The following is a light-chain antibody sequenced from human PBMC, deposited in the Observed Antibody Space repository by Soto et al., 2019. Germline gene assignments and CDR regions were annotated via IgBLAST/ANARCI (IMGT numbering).Light chain of an antibody. Sequence: DIQMTQSPSTLSASVGDRVTITCQASQNINRWLAWYQQKPGKGPMLLIYDASSLESGAPSRFSGSGSGTEFTLTISSLQPGDFATYYCQQYSRHWTFGQGTKVEIK. CDR3: QQYSRHWT. CDR1: QNINRW. V-gene: IGKV1-5*01. J-gene: IGKJ1*01. CDR2: DAS.